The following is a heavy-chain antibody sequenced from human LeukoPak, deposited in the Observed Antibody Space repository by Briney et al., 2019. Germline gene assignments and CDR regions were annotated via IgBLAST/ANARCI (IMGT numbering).Heavy chain of an antibody. Sequence: GGSLRLSCAASGFTFSSYWMSWVCQAPGKGLEWVANIKQDGSEKYYVDSVKGRFTISRDNAKNSLYLQMNSLRAEDTAVYYCARVRRGSYYPHDAFDIWGQGTMVTVSS. V-gene: IGHV3-7*01. J-gene: IGHJ3*02. CDR3: ARVRRGSYYPHDAFDI. CDR2: IKQDGSEK. D-gene: IGHD1-26*01. CDR1: GFTFSSYW.